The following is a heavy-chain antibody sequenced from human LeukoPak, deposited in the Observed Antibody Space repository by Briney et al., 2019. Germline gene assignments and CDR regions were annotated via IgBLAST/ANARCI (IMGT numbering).Heavy chain of an antibody. D-gene: IGHD6-13*01. CDR3: ARRYSSSWSPNGGFAP. J-gene: IGHJ5*02. Sequence: SETLSLTCTVSGGSISSYYWSWIRQPPGKGLEWIGYIYYSGSTNYNPSLKSRVTISVDTSKNQFSLKLSSVTAADTAVYYCARRYSSSWSPNGGFAPGGQETLVTVSS. V-gene: IGHV4-59*08. CDR1: GGSISSYY. CDR2: IYYSGST.